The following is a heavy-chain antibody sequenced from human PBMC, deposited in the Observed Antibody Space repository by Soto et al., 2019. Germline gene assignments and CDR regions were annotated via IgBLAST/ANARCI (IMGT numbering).Heavy chain of an antibody. V-gene: IGHV1-69*13. J-gene: IGHJ4*02. Sequence: SVKVSCKASGDTLSRYGVSWVRQVPGKGLEWMGGTTAILGTRDYAQKFQGRMTITSDESTTTSYMELNSLTSDDTAVYYCAAGDSSDTGDHWGQGTLVTVSS. D-gene: IGHD5-18*01. CDR3: AAGDSSDTGDH. CDR1: GDTLSRYG. CDR2: TTAILGTR.